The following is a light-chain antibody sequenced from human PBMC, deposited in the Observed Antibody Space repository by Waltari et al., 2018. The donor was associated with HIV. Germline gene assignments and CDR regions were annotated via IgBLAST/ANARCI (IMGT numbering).Light chain of an antibody. J-gene: IGKJ1*01. CDR3: QQYNNWPLT. Sequence: EIVMTQSPATLSVSPGERATLSCRASQSVSSNLAWYQQKRGQVPRLLIYGASIRATGIPASFSGSGSGTEFTLTISSLQSEDFAIYYCQQYNNWPLTFGQGTKVEIK. CDR1: QSVSSN. V-gene: IGKV3-15*01. CDR2: GAS.